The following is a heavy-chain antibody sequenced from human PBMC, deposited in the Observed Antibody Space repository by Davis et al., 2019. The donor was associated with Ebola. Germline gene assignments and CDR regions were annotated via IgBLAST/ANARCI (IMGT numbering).Heavy chain of an antibody. D-gene: IGHD5-24*01. CDR1: GGSISRTTYY. Sequence: SETLSLTCIVSGGSISRTTYYWGWIRQPPGKGLEWIGTIYYSGSSYYNPSLKSRVTMSMDTSKNQFSLKLSSVTAADTAVYYCARLWGRDGYNYGDYWGQGTLVTVSS. V-gene: IGHV4-39*01. J-gene: IGHJ4*02. CDR3: ARLWGRDGYNYGDY. CDR2: IYYSGSS.